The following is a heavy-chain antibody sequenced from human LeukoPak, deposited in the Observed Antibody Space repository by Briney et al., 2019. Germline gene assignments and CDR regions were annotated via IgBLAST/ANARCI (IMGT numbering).Heavy chain of an antibody. CDR3: AGVRYSSSWALFDY. Sequence: SETLSLTCTVSGGSISSYYWSWIRQPPGKGLEWIGYIYYSGSTNYNPSLKSRVTISVDTSKNQFSLKLSSVTAADTAVYYCAGVRYSSSWALFDYWGQGTLVTASS. J-gene: IGHJ4*02. CDR2: IYYSGST. CDR1: GGSISSYY. D-gene: IGHD6-13*01. V-gene: IGHV4-59*01.